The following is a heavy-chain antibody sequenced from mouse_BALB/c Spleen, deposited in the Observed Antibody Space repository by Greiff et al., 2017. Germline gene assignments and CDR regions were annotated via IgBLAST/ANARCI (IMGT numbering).Heavy chain of an antibody. CDR3: ARVLRPRYFDV. J-gene: IGHJ1*01. Sequence: QVQLQQSGAALARPGASVKMSCKASGYTFTSYTMHWVKQRPGPGLEWIGYINPSCGYTNYNQKFKDKATLTADKSSSTAYMHLSSLTSEDSAVYYCARVLRPRYFDVWGAGTTVTVSS. CDR2: INPSCGYT. D-gene: IGHD1-2*01. V-gene: IGHV1-4*01. CDR1: GYTFTSYT.